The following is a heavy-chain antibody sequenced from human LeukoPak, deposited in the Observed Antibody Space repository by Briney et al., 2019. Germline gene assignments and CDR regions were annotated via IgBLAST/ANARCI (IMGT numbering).Heavy chain of an antibody. V-gene: IGHV5-51*01. CDR2: IYPGDSDT. CDR1: GYSFTSYW. D-gene: IGHD3-22*01. Sequence: GESLKISCKGSGYSFTSYWIGWVRQMPGKGLEWMGIIYPGDSDTRYSPSFQGQVTISADKSISTAYLQWSSLKASDTAMYYCASNDYYDSSGYYYAGAFDIWGQGTMVTVSS. J-gene: IGHJ3*02. CDR3: ASNDYYDSSGYYYAGAFDI.